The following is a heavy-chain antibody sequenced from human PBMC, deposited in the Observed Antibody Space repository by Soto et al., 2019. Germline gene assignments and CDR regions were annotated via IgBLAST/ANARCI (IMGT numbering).Heavy chain of an antibody. J-gene: IGHJ6*02. CDR1: GFTVSSNY. Sequence: GGSLRLSCAASGFTVSSNYMSWFRQAPGKGLEWVSVIYSGGSTYYADSVKGRFTISRDNPKNTLYLQMNSLRAEDTAVYYCAREMLLGGYYYYGMDVWGQGTTVTVSS. CDR2: IYSGGST. D-gene: IGHD3-16*01. CDR3: AREMLLGGYYYYGMDV. V-gene: IGHV3-53*01.